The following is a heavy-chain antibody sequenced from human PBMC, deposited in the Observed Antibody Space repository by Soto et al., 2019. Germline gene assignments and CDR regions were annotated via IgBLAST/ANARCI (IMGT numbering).Heavy chain of an antibody. Sequence: QITLKESGPTLVKPTQTLTLTCTFSGFSLSTSGVGVGWIRQPPGKALEWLALIYWDDDKRYSPSLKSRLTLTKDTSKNLVVLTMTNMDPVDTATYYCAHRLTYYYDSSGPRFNAFDIWGQGTMVTVSS. J-gene: IGHJ3*02. D-gene: IGHD3-22*01. CDR2: IYWDDDK. CDR3: AHRLTYYYDSSGPRFNAFDI. CDR1: GFSLSTSGVG. V-gene: IGHV2-5*02.